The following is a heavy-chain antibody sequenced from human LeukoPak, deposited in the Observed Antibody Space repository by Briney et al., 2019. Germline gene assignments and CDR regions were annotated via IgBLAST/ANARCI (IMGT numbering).Heavy chain of an antibody. D-gene: IGHD4-17*01. Sequence: SETLSLTCTVSGGSISSYYWSWIRQPAGKGLEWIGRIYTSGSTNYNPSLKSRVTMSVDTSKNQFSLKLSSVTAADTAVYYCARGNRKSTTVTTWGLGGYYYYGMDVWGQGTTVTVSS. CDR1: GGSISSYY. CDR3: ARGNRKSTTVTTWGLGGYYYYGMDV. V-gene: IGHV4-4*07. J-gene: IGHJ6*02. CDR2: IYTSGST.